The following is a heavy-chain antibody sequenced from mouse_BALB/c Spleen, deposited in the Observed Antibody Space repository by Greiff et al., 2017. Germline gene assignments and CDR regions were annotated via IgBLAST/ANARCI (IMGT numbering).Heavy chain of an antibody. CDR3: ARAGLDYAMDY. CDR1: GFTFSSFG. V-gene: IGHV5-17*02. Sequence: EVQRVESGGGLVQPGGSRKLSCAASGFTFSSFGMHWVRQAPEKGLEWVAYISSGSSTIYYADTVKGRFTISRDNPKNTLFLQMTSLRSEDTAMYYCARAGLDYAMDYWGQGTSVTVSS. CDR2: ISSGSSTI. J-gene: IGHJ4*01. D-gene: IGHD2-2*01.